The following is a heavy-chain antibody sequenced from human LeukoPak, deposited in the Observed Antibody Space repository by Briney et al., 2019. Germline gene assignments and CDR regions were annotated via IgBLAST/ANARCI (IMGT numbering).Heavy chain of an antibody. CDR3: ARGGVSMVSPSSFDY. J-gene: IGHJ4*02. V-gene: IGHV4-34*01. CDR2: INHSEST. CDR1: GGSFSGYY. Sequence: SETLSLTCAVYGGSFSGYYWSWIRQPPGKGLEWIGEINHSESTNYNPSLKSRVTISVDTSKNQFSLKLSSVTTADTAVYYCARGGVSMVSPSSFDYWGQGTLVTVSS. D-gene: IGHD3-10*01.